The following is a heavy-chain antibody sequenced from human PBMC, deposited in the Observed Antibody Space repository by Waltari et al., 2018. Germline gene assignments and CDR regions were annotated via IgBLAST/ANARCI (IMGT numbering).Heavy chain of an antibody. Sequence: QVQLVESGGGVVQPGRSLRLSCAASGFTFSRYGLHWVRPAPVQGMEWVAVISYDGSNKYYADSAKGRFTSSRDNSKNTLYLQMNSLRAEDTAVYYCAKVPSGYSGEVNDAFDIWGQGTMVTVSS. J-gene: IGHJ3*02. CDR1: GFTFSRYG. V-gene: IGHV3-30*18. CDR2: ISYDGSNK. D-gene: IGHD3-3*01. CDR3: AKVPSGYSGEVNDAFDI.